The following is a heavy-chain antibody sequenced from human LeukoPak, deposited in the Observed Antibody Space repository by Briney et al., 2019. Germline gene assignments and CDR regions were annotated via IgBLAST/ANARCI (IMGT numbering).Heavy chain of an antibody. CDR2: ISWDGGNT. CDR3: AISMVRGPFQY. CDR1: GFSFDDYS. Sequence: GGSLRLSCAASGFSFDDYSMHWVRQAPGKGLEWVSLISWDGGNTYYADFVKGRFTISRDNSENSLYLQMNSLRKEDTALYYCAISMVRGPFQYWGQGTLVTVSS. J-gene: IGHJ4*02. D-gene: IGHD3-10*01. V-gene: IGHV3-43*01.